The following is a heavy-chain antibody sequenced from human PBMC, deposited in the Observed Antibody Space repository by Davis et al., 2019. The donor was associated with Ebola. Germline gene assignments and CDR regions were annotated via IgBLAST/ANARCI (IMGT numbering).Heavy chain of an antibody. CDR1: GFTFSDYS. V-gene: IGHV3-11*04. CDR3: ATRYCSSTSCNRYFQH. Sequence: PGGSLRLSCAASGFTFSDYSMSWIRQAPGKGLEWVSYISTSGSTMYYADSVKGRFTISRDNAKNSVYLQMNSLRAEDTAVYYCATRYCSSTSCNRYFQHWGQGTLVTVSS. J-gene: IGHJ1*01. D-gene: IGHD2-2*01. CDR2: ISTSGSTM.